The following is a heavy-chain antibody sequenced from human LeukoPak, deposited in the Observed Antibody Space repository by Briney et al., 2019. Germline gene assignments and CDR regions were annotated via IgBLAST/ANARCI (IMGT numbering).Heavy chain of an antibody. CDR3: ARHVAAAPLDY. Sequence: SETLSLTCAVSGYSISSGYYWGWIRQPPGKGLEWIGSIYYSGSTYYNPSLKSRVTISVDTSKNQFSLKLSSVTAADTAVYYCARHVAAAPLDYWGQGTLVTVSS. CDR2: IYYSGST. J-gene: IGHJ4*02. CDR1: GYSISSGYY. D-gene: IGHD6-13*01. V-gene: IGHV4-38-2*01.